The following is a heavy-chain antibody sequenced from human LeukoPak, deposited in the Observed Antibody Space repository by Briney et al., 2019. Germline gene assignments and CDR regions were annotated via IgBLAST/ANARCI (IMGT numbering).Heavy chain of an antibody. D-gene: IGHD6-19*01. Sequence: SETLSLTCTVSGGSMTSGSYYWSWIRQPPGKRLEWIGSIYYSGSTYYNPSLKSRVTISVDTSKNQFSLKLSSVTAADTAVYYCARGSSWYSSGFLFDYWGQGTLITVSS. V-gene: IGHV4-39*07. CDR2: IYYSGST. CDR3: ARGSSWYSSGFLFDY. J-gene: IGHJ4*02. CDR1: GGSMTSGSYY.